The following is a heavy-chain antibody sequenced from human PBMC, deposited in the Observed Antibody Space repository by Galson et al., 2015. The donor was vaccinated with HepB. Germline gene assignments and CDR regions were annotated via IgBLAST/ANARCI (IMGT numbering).Heavy chain of an antibody. J-gene: IGHJ4*02. Sequence: SLRLSCAASGFTFSSYSMNWVRQAPGKGLEWVSSISSSSSYIYYADSVKGRFTISRDNAKNSLYLQMNSLRAEDTAVYYCARDYYYDSSGYPILFDYWGQGTLVTVSS. CDR1: GFTFSSYS. V-gene: IGHV3-21*01. CDR2: ISSSSSYI. D-gene: IGHD3-22*01. CDR3: ARDYYYDSSGYPILFDY.